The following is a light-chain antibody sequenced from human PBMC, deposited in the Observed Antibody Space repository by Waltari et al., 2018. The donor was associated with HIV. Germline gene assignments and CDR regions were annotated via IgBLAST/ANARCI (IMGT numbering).Light chain of an antibody. CDR1: SLRSYY. Sequence: SSELTQCPAVSVALGQTVRITCQGASLRSYYANRYQQKPGQAPVLVIYGKNNRPSGNPDRLSGVSSGNTAALTDTGGHAEDGADYDCTARESSGEGVFGGCTKL. V-gene: IGLV3-19*01. CDR3: TARESSGEGV. CDR2: GKN. J-gene: IGLJ2*01.